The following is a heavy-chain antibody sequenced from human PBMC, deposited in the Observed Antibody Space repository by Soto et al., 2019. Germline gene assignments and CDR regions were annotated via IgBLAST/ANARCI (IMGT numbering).Heavy chain of an antibody. CDR3: ARADCSSNTCYFYYGMDV. D-gene: IGHD2-2*01. J-gene: IGHJ6*02. V-gene: IGHV1-3*01. CDR2: INGGNGNT. Sequence: ASVKVSCKASGYTLTTHAMHWLRQAPGQRPEWMGWINGGNGNTKYSQRFQGRVSITRDTSANTDYLELRSLTSEDTAVYYCARADCSSNTCYFYYGMDVWGQGTTVTVS. CDR1: GYTLTTHA.